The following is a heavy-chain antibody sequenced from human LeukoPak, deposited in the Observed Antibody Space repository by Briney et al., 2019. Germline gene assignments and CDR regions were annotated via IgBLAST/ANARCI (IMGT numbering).Heavy chain of an antibody. CDR2: IYYSGST. CDR3: ARAYIAVAGTSHNWFDP. Sequence: SETLSLTCAVSGGSISSSNWWSWVRQPPGKGLEWIGYIYYSGSTNYNPSLKSRVTISVDTSKNQFSLKLSSVTAADTAVYYCARAYIAVAGTSHNWFDPWGQGTLVTVSS. D-gene: IGHD6-19*01. V-gene: IGHV4-4*02. CDR1: GGSISSSNW. J-gene: IGHJ5*02.